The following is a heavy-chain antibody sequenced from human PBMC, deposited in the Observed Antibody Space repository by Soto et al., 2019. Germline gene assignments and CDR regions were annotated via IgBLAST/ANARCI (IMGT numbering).Heavy chain of an antibody. Sequence: ETLSLTFTVSSYSISSGSYWAWIRQPPGKGPEWIASIYHGGTTFYNPSLKSRITISVDTSNNQFSLKLTSVTAADTAVYYCARVHVMVVAGSTFDYWGHGTLVTVS. CDR3: ARVHVMVVAGSTFDY. D-gene: IGHD6-19*01. J-gene: IGHJ4*01. CDR1: SYSISSGSY. CDR2: IYHGGTT. V-gene: IGHV4-38-2*02.